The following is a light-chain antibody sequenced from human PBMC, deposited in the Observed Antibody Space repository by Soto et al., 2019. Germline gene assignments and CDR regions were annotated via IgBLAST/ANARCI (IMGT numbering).Light chain of an antibody. Sequence: DIDLTQSASSLSAPFGDTVTISLRASQTVSRYLNWYESTVGQAPTLLIYFISRLQTEVRSRYSRRRSGRDFTLSITSPQPEDSATYYCQQTYSRPITFGQGTRLEI. V-gene: IGKV1-39*01. CDR1: QTVSRY. CDR3: QQTYSRPIT. CDR2: FIS. J-gene: IGKJ5*01.